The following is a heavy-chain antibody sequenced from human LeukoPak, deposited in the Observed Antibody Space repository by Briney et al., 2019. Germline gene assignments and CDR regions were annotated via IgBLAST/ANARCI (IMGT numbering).Heavy chain of an antibody. CDR1: GFTFSSYG. D-gene: IGHD2-2*01. Sequence: GGSLRLSCAASGFTFSSYGMHWVRQAPGKGLEGVAFIRYDGSNKYYADSVKGRFTISRDNSKNTLYLQMNSLRAEDTAVYYCAKVPKGRYCSSTSCYYNLDYWGQGTLVTVSS. J-gene: IGHJ4*02. CDR2: IRYDGSNK. V-gene: IGHV3-30*02. CDR3: AKVPKGRYCSSTSCYYNLDY.